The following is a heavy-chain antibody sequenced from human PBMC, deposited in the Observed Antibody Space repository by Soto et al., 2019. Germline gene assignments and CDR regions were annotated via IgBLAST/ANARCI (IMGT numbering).Heavy chain of an antibody. J-gene: IGHJ6*02. V-gene: IGHV3-13*01. CDR2: IGTAGDT. CDR3: ARDSDFWSGYYTGRRAYGMDV. D-gene: IGHD3-3*01. CDR1: GFTFSSYD. Sequence: EVQLVESGGGLVQPGGSLRLSCAASGFTFSSYDMHWVRQATGKGLEWVSAIGTAGDTYYPGSVKGRFTISRENAKNSLYLQMNSLRAEDTAVYYCARDSDFWSGYYTGRRAYGMDVWGQGTTVTVSS.